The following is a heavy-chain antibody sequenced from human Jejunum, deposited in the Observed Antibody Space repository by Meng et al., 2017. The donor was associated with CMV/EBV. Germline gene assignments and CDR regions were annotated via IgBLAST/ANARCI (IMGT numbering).Heavy chain of an antibody. D-gene: IGHD1-7*01. Sequence: VALGERGQGLVKPSGPLSLPCTVSGDSISSDIWWSWVRQPPGKGLEWIGEVYHRGDTNYNPSLKSRVDISVDKSKNQFYLSLFSVTAADTAVYYCGRDQGRELINHWGQGTLVTVSS. J-gene: IGHJ4*02. CDR1: GDSISSDIW. CDR2: VYHRGDT. V-gene: IGHV4-4*02. CDR3: GRDQGRELINH.